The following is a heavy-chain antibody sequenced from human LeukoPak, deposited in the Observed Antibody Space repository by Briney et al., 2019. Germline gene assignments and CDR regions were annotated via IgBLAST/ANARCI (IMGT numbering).Heavy chain of an antibody. CDR3: ARRRTIGYFDY. V-gene: IGHV4-38-2*01. Sequence: SETLSLTCAVSGYSISSGYYWGWIRQPPGKGLEWIGSIYHSGSTYYNPSLKSRVTISVDTSKNQFSLKLSSVPAADTAVYYCARRRTIGYFDYWGQGTLVTVSS. J-gene: IGHJ4*02. CDR1: GYSISSGYY. D-gene: IGHD1-1*01. CDR2: IYHSGST.